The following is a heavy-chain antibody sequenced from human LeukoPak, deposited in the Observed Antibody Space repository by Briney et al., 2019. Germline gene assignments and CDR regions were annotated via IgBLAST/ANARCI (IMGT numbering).Heavy chain of an antibody. Sequence: PGESLKISCAASGCTFSDYYMSWIRQAPGKGLELVSHISSSSSYTNYADSVKGRFTISRDNAKNTLYLQMNSLRAEDTAVYYCAREIVDYYGSGSYQRTFDYWGQGTLVTVSS. D-gene: IGHD3-10*01. V-gene: IGHV3-11*06. CDR1: GCTFSDYY. CDR2: ISSSSSYT. CDR3: AREIVDYYGSGSYQRTFDY. J-gene: IGHJ4*02.